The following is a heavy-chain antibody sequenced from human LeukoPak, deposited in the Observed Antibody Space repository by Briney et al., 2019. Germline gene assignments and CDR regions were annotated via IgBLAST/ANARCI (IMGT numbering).Heavy chain of an antibody. Sequence: GASVKVSCKASGYTFTSYDINWVRQAAGQGLEWRGWMNPNSGNTGYAQKFQGRVTMTRNTSISTAYMELSSLRSEDTAVYYCARAGLVTFGGVIVIVDAFDIWGQGTMVTVSS. J-gene: IGHJ3*02. CDR2: MNPNSGNT. D-gene: IGHD3-16*02. CDR1: GYTFTSYD. CDR3: ARAGLVTFGGVIVIVDAFDI. V-gene: IGHV1-8*01.